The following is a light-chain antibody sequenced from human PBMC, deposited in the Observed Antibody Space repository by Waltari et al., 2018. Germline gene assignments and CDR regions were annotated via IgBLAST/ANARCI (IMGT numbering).Light chain of an antibody. CDR3: SSRHISGHHPVV. Sequence: SELTHGSAVSVALGQTVRSSCQGDSLRACFERWYQQRPGDARFLVDDGNNKRPSGSPDRFSGSSSCNSASLTITGAQGEEESDYYDSSRHISGHHPVVFGGGTKLTVL. V-gene: IGLV3-19*01. CDR2: GNN. J-gene: IGLJ2*01. CDR1: SLRACF.